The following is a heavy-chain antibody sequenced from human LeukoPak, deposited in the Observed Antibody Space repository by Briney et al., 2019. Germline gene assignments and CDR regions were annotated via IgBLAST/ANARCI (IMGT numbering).Heavy chain of an antibody. CDR2: IIPIFGTA. J-gene: IGHJ5*02. D-gene: IGHD3-16*02. CDR3: ARERGYDYVWGSYRYNENWFDP. CDR1: GGTFSSYV. Sequence: ASVKVSCKASGGTFSSYVISWVRQAAGQGLEWMGGIIPIFGTANYAQKFQGRVTITADESTSTAYMELSSLRSEDTAVYYCARERGYDYVWGSYRYNENWFDPWGQGTLVTVSS. V-gene: IGHV1-69*13.